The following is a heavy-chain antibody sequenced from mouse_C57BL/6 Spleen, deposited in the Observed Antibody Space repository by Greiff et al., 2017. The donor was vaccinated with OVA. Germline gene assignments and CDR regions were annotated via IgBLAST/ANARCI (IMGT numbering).Heavy chain of an antibody. CDR1: GYTFTSYW. V-gene: IGHV1-52*01. J-gene: IGHJ1*03. CDR2: IDPSDSET. D-gene: IGHD1-1*01. Sequence: QVQLKQPGAELVRPGSSVKLSCKASGYTFTSYWMHWVKQRPIQGLEWIGNIDPSDSETHYNQKFKDKATLTVDKSSSTAYMQLSSLTSEDSAVYYCARGRNYHWYFDVWGTGTTVTVSS. CDR3: ARGRNYHWYFDV.